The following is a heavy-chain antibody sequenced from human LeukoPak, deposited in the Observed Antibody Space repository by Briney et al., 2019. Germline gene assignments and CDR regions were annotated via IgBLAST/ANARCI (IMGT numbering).Heavy chain of an antibody. J-gene: IGHJ4*02. Sequence: SSETLSLTCTVSGDSISSSSYYWGWIRQPPGKGLEWIGSISYSGSTYYKPSLKSRVTISVDTSKNQFSLNLSSVTAADTAVYYCASAIGEYSSSIVDYWGQGTLVTVSS. D-gene: IGHD6-6*01. CDR2: ISYSGST. CDR3: ASAIGEYSSSIVDY. V-gene: IGHV4-39*07. CDR1: GDSISSSSYY.